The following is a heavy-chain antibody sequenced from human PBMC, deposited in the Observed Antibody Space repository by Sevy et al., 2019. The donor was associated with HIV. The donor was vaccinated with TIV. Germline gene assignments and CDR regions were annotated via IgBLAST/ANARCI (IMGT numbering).Heavy chain of an antibody. Sequence: SESLSLTCNVSGGSIRSGRYYWSWIRQPAGKGLEWIGRIYIRGTTNDNPSLKSRITMSVDTSKNQFSLKLSSVTATDTAVYYCARELSDYGMDVWGQGTTVTVSS. CDR1: GGSIRSGRYY. CDR3: ARELSDYGMDV. J-gene: IGHJ6*02. V-gene: IGHV4-61*02. CDR2: IYIRGTT.